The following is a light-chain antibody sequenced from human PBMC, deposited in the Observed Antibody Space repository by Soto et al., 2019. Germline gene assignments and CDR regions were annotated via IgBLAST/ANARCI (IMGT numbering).Light chain of an antibody. CDR1: QSINTW. J-gene: IGKJ1*01. CDR3: QQYQTYSRT. Sequence: DIQMTQSPSTVSASVGVRITITCRASQSINTWLAWYRQRPGEAPQLLIYDVSTLAMGVPARFSGSGSGTDFTLSISRLQADDFATFYCQQYQTYSRTFGQGTKVEVK. V-gene: IGKV1-5*01. CDR2: DVS.